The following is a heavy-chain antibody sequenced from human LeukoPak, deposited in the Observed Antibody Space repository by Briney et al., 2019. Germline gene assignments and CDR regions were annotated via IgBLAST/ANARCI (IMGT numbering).Heavy chain of an antibody. J-gene: IGHJ3*02. Sequence: SETLSLTCAVSGYSISSGYYWGWIRQPPGKGLEWIGSIYHSGSTYYNPSLKSRVTISVDTSKNQFSLKLSPVTAADTAVYYCALNPGGGYCSSTSCYISAFDIWGQGTMVTVSS. CDR1: GYSISSGYY. D-gene: IGHD2-2*02. CDR2: IYHSGST. V-gene: IGHV4-38-2*01. CDR3: ALNPGGGYCSSTSCYISAFDI.